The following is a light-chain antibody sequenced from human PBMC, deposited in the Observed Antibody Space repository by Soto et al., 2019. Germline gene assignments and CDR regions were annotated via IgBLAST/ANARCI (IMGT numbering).Light chain of an antibody. J-gene: IGKJ1*01. CDR2: DTS. V-gene: IGKV3-15*01. CDR3: QQYIDWPPGS. Sequence: EIVVTQSPATLSVSPGERVTLSCRASQSVSSSLAWYQQRPGQAPRLLIYDTSTRAAGISARFSGSGSGTEFTLNISSLQSEDFAVYYCQQYIDWPPGSFGQGTAVEIK. CDR1: QSVSSS.